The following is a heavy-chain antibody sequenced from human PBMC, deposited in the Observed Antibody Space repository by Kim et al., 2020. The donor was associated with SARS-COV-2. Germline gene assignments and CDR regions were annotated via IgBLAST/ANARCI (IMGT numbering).Heavy chain of an antibody. J-gene: IGHJ6*02. D-gene: IGHD6-13*01. Sequence: SRFPISRDNAKNSLYLQMSSLRAEDTAVYYCARRYSSSWPYYYYYGMDVWGQGTTVTVSS. CDR3: ARRYSSSWPYYYYYGMDV. V-gene: IGHV3-7*04.